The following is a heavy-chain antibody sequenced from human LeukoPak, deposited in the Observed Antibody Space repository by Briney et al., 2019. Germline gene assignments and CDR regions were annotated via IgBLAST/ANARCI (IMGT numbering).Heavy chain of an antibody. CDR2: IYSGGST. Sequence: GGSLRLSCAASGFTVSTNYMNWVRQAPGKGLEWVSVIYSGGSTYYADSVKGRFTISRDNSKNTLYLQMNSLRAEDTAVYYCARVIGDYDAEDYWGQGTLVTVSS. V-gene: IGHV3-66*01. CDR1: GFTVSTNY. D-gene: IGHD4-17*01. J-gene: IGHJ4*02. CDR3: ARVIGDYDAEDY.